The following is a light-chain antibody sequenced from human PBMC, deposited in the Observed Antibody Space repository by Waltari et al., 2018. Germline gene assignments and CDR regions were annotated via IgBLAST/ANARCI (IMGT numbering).Light chain of an antibody. CDR3: QQSYSTRALT. CDR2: AAS. CDR1: QGINVY. V-gene: IGKV1-39*01. J-gene: IGKJ4*01. Sequence: DIQMTQSPSSLSASVGVRVTITCRASQGINVYLNWYQHKPGKAPKLLIYAASTLQNGVPSRFSGSGSETDFTLTISSLQPEDSAIYYCQQSYSTRALTFGGGTKVEI.